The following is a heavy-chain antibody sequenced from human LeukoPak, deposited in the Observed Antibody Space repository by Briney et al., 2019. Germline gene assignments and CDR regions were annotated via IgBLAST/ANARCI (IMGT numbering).Heavy chain of an antibody. CDR3: ARVRYSYGYFDF. Sequence: GGSLRLSCADSGFTFSSYWMSWVHQAPGKGLEWVANIREDGSEKYYVDSVKGRFTISRDNAKNSLYLQMNSLRAEDTAVYYCARVRYSYGYFDFWGQGTLVTVSS. J-gene: IGHJ4*02. V-gene: IGHV3-7*01. CDR1: GFTFSSYW. D-gene: IGHD5-18*01. CDR2: IREDGSEK.